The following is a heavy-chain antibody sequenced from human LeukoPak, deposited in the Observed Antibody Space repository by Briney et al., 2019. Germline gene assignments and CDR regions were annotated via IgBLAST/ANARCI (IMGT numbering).Heavy chain of an antibody. CDR1: GGSFSGYY. V-gene: IGHV4-34*01. D-gene: IGHD6-13*01. CDR3: ARRRYTGYSCSWYPNDY. Sequence: SETLSLTCAVYGGSFSGYYWSWIRQPPGEGLEWIGEINHSGSTNYNPSLKSRVTISVDTSKNQFSLKLSSVTAADTAVYYCARRRYTGYSCSWYPNDYWGQGTLVTVSS. J-gene: IGHJ4*02. CDR2: INHSGST.